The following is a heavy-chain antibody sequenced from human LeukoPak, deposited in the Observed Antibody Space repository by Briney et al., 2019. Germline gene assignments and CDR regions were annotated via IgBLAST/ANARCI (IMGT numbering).Heavy chain of an antibody. D-gene: IGHD1-1*01. Sequence: PGGSLRLSCAASGFTLNSYAMTWVRQGAGRGLEWVSTISGTSGTASYADSVEGRFSISRDDSKNTVYLQMTSLRVEDTAVYFCARVQPDNNDEYNWFDPWGQGTQVTVSS. CDR2: ISGTSGTA. CDR3: ARVQPDNNDEYNWFDP. V-gene: IGHV3-23*01. CDR1: GFTLNSYA. J-gene: IGHJ5*02.